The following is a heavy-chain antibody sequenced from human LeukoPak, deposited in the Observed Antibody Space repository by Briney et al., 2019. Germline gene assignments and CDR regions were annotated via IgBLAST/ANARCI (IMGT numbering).Heavy chain of an antibody. D-gene: IGHD6-19*01. CDR3: ARGPALHSKWVGGRWFDP. V-gene: IGHV1-8*02. CDR1: GYTFTSYG. Sequence: ASVKVSCKAPGYTFTSYGISWVRQAAGHGLEWMGWMNPNSGHAGHAQKFEARVTMTRDTSMSTAYMELSGLTSEDTAMYYCARGPALHSKWVGGRWFDPWGQGTLVTVAS. CDR2: MNPNSGHA. J-gene: IGHJ5*02.